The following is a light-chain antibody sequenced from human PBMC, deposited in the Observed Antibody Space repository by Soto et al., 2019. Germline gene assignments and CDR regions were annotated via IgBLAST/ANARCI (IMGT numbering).Light chain of an antibody. V-gene: IGKV3-20*01. CDR2: GAS. Sequence: DIVLTQSPGTLSLSPGERASLSCRASQSVSSFYLAWYQQKPGQAPRRLIYGASRRATGIPDRFSGSGSGTDFTLTISRLEPEDFAVYYCQQYGNSLWTFGQGTRVEIK. CDR1: QSVSSFY. J-gene: IGKJ1*01. CDR3: QQYGNSLWT.